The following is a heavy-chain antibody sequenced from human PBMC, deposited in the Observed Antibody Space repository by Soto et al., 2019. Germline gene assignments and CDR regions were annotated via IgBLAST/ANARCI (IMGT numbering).Heavy chain of an antibody. CDR1: GFTFSTYA. V-gene: IGHV3-23*01. D-gene: IGHD2-15*01. CDR2: VSSGGGT. Sequence: GGSLRLSCAASGFTFSTYAMGWVRQAPGKGLEWVSVVSSGGGTHYADSVKGRFTVSRDNSKNTLSLQMNSLRADDTAVCYCAKRRGAGGQFDYWGQGALVTVSS. J-gene: IGHJ4*02. CDR3: AKRRGAGGQFDY.